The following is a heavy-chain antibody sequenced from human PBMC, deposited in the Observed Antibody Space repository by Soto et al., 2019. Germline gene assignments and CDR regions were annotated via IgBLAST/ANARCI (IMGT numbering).Heavy chain of an antibody. CDR2: INPSGGST. J-gene: IGHJ4*02. CDR1: GYTFTSYY. V-gene: IGHV1-46*01. CDR3: AREDRTIFGVVIGFDY. Sequence: ASVKVSCKASGYTFTSYYMHWVRQAPGQGLEWMGIINPSGGSTSYAQKLQGRVTMTRDTSTSTVYMELSSLRSEDTAVYYCAREDRTIFGVVIGFDYWGQGTLVTVSS. D-gene: IGHD3-3*01.